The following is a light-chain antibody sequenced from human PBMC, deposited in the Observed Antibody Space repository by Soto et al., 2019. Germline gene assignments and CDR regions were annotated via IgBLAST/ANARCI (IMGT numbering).Light chain of an antibody. J-gene: IGLJ3*02. V-gene: IGLV3-21*02. CDR3: QVWDSGSSEWV. CDR1: NIGSNS. CDR2: DDT. Sequence: SYELTQPPSVSVAPGQTARVTCGGNNIGSNSVHWFQQRPGQAPVVVLYDDTDRPSGTPERFSGSNSGNTATLTISRVEAGDEADYYCQVWDSGSSEWVFGGGTTLTVL.